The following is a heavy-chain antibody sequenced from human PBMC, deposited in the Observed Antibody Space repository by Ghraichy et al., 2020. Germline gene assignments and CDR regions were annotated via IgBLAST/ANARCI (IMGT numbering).Heavy chain of an antibody. CDR2: ICDRGST. CDR3: AGDKVDRAGSNGMDV. V-gene: IGHV4-59*01. CDR1: GVSMSSYC. D-gene: IGHD3-22*01. Sequence: SETLSLTCTASGVSMSSYCWSWIRQSPGKGLEWIGYICDRGSTNYNPSLKSRVTISEDTSKDQFSLNLNSVTAADTAVYYCAGDKVDRAGSNGMDVWGQGTIVTVSS. J-gene: IGHJ6*02.